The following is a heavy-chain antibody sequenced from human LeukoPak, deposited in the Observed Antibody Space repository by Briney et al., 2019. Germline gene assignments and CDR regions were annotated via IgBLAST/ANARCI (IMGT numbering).Heavy chain of an antibody. Sequence: SETLSLTCAVYGGSFSGYYWSWIRQPPGKGLEWIGEIYHSGSTNYNPSLKSRVTISVDTSKNQFSLKLSSVTAADTAVYYCARRRNYGDYDYWGQGTLVTVSS. D-gene: IGHD4-17*01. CDR3: ARRRNYGDYDY. CDR2: IYHSGST. CDR1: GGSFSGYY. V-gene: IGHV4-34*01. J-gene: IGHJ4*02.